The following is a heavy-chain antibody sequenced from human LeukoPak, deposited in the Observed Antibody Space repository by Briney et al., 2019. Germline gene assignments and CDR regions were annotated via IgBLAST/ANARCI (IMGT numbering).Heavy chain of an antibody. D-gene: IGHD5-24*01. V-gene: IGHV4-31*03. CDR1: GGSISSGGYS. CDR3: ARGTVEMATPYYFDY. CDR2: IYYSGST. J-gene: IGHJ4*02. Sequence: SETLSLTCTVSGGSISSGGYSWSWIRQHPGKGLEWIGYIYYSGSTYYNPSLKSRVTISVDTSKNQFSLKLSSVTAADTAVYYCARGTVEMATPYYFDYWGQGTLVTVSS.